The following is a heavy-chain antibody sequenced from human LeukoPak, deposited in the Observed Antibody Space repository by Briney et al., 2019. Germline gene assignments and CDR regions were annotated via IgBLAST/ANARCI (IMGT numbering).Heavy chain of an antibody. CDR3: ARGITDGSYSAFDI. J-gene: IGHJ3*02. D-gene: IGHD1-26*01. CDR1: GGSISSYY. CDR2: IYYSGT. V-gene: IGHV4-59*01. Sequence: PSETLSLTCTVSGGSISSYYWSWIRQSPGKGLEYIGYIYYSGTNYNPSLKSRVTISVDTSKNQFSLKLSSVTAADTAVYYCARGITDGSYSAFDIWGQGTMVTVSS.